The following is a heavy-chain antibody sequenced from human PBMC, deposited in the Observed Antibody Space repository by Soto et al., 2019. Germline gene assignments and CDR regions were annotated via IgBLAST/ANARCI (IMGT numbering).Heavy chain of an antibody. Sequence: GGSLRLSCAASGFTFSSYGMHWVRQAPGKGLEWVAVIWYDGSNKYYADSVKGRFTISRDNSKNTLYLQMNSLRAEDTAVYYCARDGGSGYYYYMDVWGKGTTVTVSS. J-gene: IGHJ6*03. CDR1: GFTFSSYG. CDR3: ARDGGSGYYYYMDV. D-gene: IGHD3-3*01. CDR2: IWYDGSNK. V-gene: IGHV3-33*01.